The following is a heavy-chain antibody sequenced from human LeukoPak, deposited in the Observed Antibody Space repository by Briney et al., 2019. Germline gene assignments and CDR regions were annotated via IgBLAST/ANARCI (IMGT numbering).Heavy chain of an antibody. J-gene: IGHJ4*02. CDR2: IIHSGST. Sequence: PSETLSLTCAVYGGSFSGYYWSWIRQPPGKGLEWIGEIIHSGSTNYNPSLKSRVTISVDTSKNQFSLKLSSVTAADTAVYYCARLAGGYMRYWGQGTLVTVSS. D-gene: IGHD2-8*02. CDR3: ARLAGGYMRY. V-gene: IGHV4-34*12. CDR1: GGSFSGYY.